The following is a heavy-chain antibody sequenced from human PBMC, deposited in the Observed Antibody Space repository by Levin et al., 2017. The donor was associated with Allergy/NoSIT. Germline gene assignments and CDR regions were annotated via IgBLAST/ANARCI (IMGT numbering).Heavy chain of an antibody. J-gene: IGHJ5*02. CDR3: ARGTTYDFWSGYYPLGWFDP. CDR2: INSDGSST. V-gene: IGHV3-74*01. D-gene: IGHD3-3*01. CDR1: GFTFSSYW. Sequence: GGSLRLSCAASGFTFSSYWMHWVRQAPGKGLVWVSRINSDGSSTSYADSVKGRFTISRDNAKNTLYLQMNSLRAEDTAVYYCARGTTYDFWSGYYPLGWFDPWGQGTLVTVSS.